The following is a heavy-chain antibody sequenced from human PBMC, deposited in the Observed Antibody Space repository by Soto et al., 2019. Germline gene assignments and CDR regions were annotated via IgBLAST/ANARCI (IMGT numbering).Heavy chain of an antibody. Sequence: QVQLQESGPGLVKPSETLSLTCTVSGGSVSSGSYYWSWIRQPPGKGLEWIGYIYYSGSTNYNHSLKSRVTISVDTYKNQFSLKLSSVTAADTAVYYCARDRGYDILTGYYGRYYYGMDVWGQGTTVTVSS. D-gene: IGHD3-9*01. J-gene: IGHJ6*02. CDR3: ARDRGYDILTGYYGRYYYGMDV. CDR2: IYYSGST. CDR1: GGSVSSGSYY. V-gene: IGHV4-61*01.